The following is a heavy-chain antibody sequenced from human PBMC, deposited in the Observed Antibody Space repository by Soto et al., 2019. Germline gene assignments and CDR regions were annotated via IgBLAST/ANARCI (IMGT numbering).Heavy chain of an antibody. CDR3: ASFPPADCRSTSCDYYGMDV. D-gene: IGHD2-2*01. V-gene: IGHV5-10-1*01. Sequence: ESLKISFKASGYSFTRYWISWVRQMPGKGQERMGRIDPSDSYTNYSPSFQGHVTISADKSISTAYLQWSSLKASDTAMYYCASFPPADCRSTSCDYYGMDVWGQRTTVTVSS. CDR2: IDPSDSYT. CDR1: GYSFTRYW. J-gene: IGHJ6*02.